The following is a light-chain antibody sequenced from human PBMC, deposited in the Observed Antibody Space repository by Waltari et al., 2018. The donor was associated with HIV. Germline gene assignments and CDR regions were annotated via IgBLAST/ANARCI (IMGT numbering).Light chain of an antibody. CDR2: GAS. V-gene: IGKV3-15*01. CDR1: QTVDSD. Sequence: ERVMTQSPTTLSVSPGDRATLACRASQTVDSDLAWYQQRPGQPPRLLISGASTRATGIPARFSGSGSGTEFTLTINSLQSEDFAVYYCQQYNNWPYTFGQGTRLDIK. CDR3: QQYNNWPYT. J-gene: IGKJ2*01.